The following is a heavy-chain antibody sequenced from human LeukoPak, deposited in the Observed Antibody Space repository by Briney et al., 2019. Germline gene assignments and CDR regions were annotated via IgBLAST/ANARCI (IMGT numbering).Heavy chain of an antibody. D-gene: IGHD1-26*01. J-gene: IGHJ4*02. CDR1: GGTFSSYT. CDR2: IIPILGIA. CDR3: ARDPWEKGSGSYLGPYY. V-gene: IGHV1-69*04. Sequence: SVKVSCKASGGTFSSYTISWVRQAPGQGLEWMGRIIPILGIANYAQKFQGRVTITADISTSTAYMELSSLRSEDTAVYYCARDPWEKGSGSYLGPYYWGQGTLVTVSS.